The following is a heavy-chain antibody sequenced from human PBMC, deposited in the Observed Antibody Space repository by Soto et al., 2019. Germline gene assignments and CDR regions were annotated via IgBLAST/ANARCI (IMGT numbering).Heavy chain of an antibody. V-gene: IGHV2-5*02. D-gene: IGHD3-10*01. J-gene: IGHJ4*02. CDR1: GFSLTTRGVG. CDR2: IYWDDDE. Sequence: QITLKESVPTLVKPTQTLTLTCTFSGFSLTTRGVGVGGSRQPPGKGLEGLGLIYWDDDEGYSPFLKSRLTIPKDTSKNQVVLTMPNMDPVDKATYYCAHRPRGFSYYFDYWGQGTLVTVSS. CDR3: AHRPRGFSYYFDY.